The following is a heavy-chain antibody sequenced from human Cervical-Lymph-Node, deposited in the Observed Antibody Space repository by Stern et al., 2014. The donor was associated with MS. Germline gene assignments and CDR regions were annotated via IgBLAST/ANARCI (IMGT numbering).Heavy chain of an antibody. CDR3: ARGELKEGLVRGMDV. CDR2: IIPIFGTA. V-gene: IGHV1-69*01. D-gene: IGHD1-26*01. J-gene: IGHJ6*02. CDR1: GGTFSSYA. Sequence: VQLLESGAEVKKPGSSVKVSCKASGGTFSSYAIRWVRQAPGQGLEWMGGIIPIFGTANYAQKFQGRVTITADESTSTAYMELSSLRSEDTAVDYCARGELKEGLVRGMDVWGQGTTVTVSS.